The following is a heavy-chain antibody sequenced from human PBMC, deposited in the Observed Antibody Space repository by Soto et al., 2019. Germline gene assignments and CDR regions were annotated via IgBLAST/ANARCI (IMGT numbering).Heavy chain of an antibody. CDR1: GGTFSSYA. CDR2: IIPIFGTA. V-gene: IGHV1-69*13. CDR3: ARELGSAVAPCGMDV. D-gene: IGHD7-27*01. Sequence: SVKVSCKASGGTFSSYAISWVRQATGQGLEWMGGIIPIFGTANYAQKFQGRVTITADESTSTAYMELSSLRSEDTAVYYCARELGSAVAPCGMDVWGQGTTVTVSS. J-gene: IGHJ6*02.